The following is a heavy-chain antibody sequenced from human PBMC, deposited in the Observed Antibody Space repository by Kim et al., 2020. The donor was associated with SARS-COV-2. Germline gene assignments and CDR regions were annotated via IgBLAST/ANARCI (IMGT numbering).Heavy chain of an antibody. CDR1: GFVFRNYG. D-gene: IGHD6-19*01. CDR3: ATSSGSGWVHNY. V-gene: IGHV3-33*01. CDR2: IWYDGSNQ. J-gene: IGHJ4*02. Sequence: GGSLRLSCAASGFVFRNYGMHWVRQAPGKGLEWVAVIWYDGSNQYYADSVKGRFTISKDNSKNMLYLQMNSLRAEDTAIYYCATSSGSGWVHNYWGQGTLVTVSS.